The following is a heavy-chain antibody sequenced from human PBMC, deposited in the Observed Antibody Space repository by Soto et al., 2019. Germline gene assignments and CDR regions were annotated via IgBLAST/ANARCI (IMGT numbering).Heavy chain of an antibody. CDR1: GGSFSGYY. CDR3: ARAVDYYDSSITY. J-gene: IGHJ4*02. V-gene: IGHV4-34*01. CDR2: INHSGST. Sequence: SETLSLTCAVYGGSFSGYYWSWIRQPPGKGLEWIGEINHSGSTNYNPSLKSRVPISVDTSKNQFSLKLSSVTAADTAVYYCARAVDYYDSSITYWGQGTLVTVSS. D-gene: IGHD3-22*01.